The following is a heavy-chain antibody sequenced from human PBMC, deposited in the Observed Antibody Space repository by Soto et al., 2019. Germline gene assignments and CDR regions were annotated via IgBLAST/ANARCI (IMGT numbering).Heavy chain of an antibody. V-gene: IGHV3-15*01. CDR3: VEGWNDF. D-gene: IGHD1-1*01. Sequence: EVKVVESGGDFVKPGGSLRLSCATSGFMFSSAWMSWVRQAPGKGLEWVGRIKSRSDGGARDYAAPVKGRFNISRDDSKHMVYLQMGSLKVEDSAVYYCVEGWNDFWGQGPLVTVSS. J-gene: IGHJ4*02. CDR2: IKSRSDGGAR. CDR1: GFMFSSAW.